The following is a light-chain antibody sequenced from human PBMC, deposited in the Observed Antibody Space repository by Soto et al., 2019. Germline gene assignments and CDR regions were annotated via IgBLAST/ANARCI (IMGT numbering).Light chain of an antibody. V-gene: IGLV1-44*01. CDR1: SSNIGSNT. Sequence: QSVLTQPPSASGTPGQRVTISCSGSSSNIGSNTVNWYQHFPGTAPKLLIYSNNQRHSGVPDRFSGSKSGTSASLAISGLQSEDEADYYCAAWDDSLNGSVFGGGTQLTVL. CDR2: SNN. CDR3: AAWDDSLNGSV. J-gene: IGLJ7*01.